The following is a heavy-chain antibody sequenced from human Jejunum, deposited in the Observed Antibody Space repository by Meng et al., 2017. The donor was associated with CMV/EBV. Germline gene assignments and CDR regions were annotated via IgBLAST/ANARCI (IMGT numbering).Heavy chain of an antibody. Sequence: SGFTLSSYVLSWVRQAAGKGLEWVSAISGGAGSTYYADSVKGRFTISRDNSKHTLYLQMHSLRAEDTAVYYCAKLFTRARWELPRDYWGQGTLVTVSS. CDR3: AKLFTRARWELPRDY. J-gene: IGHJ4*02. CDR1: GFTLSSYV. V-gene: IGHV3-23*01. D-gene: IGHD1-7*01. CDR2: ISGGAGST.